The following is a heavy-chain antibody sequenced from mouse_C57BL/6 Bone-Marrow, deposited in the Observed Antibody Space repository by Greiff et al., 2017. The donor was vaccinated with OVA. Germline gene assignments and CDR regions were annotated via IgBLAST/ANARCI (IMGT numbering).Heavy chain of an antibody. Sequence: QVQLQQPGAELVKPGASVKMSCKASGYTFTSYWITWVKQRPGQGLEWIGDIYPGSGSTNYHEKFKSKATLTVDTSSSPAYMQLSSLTSEDSAVYYCARRYYGSSWYFDVWGTGTTVTVSS. CDR3: ARRYYGSSWYFDV. V-gene: IGHV1-55*01. J-gene: IGHJ1*03. CDR2: IYPGSGST. D-gene: IGHD1-1*01. CDR1: GYTFTSYW.